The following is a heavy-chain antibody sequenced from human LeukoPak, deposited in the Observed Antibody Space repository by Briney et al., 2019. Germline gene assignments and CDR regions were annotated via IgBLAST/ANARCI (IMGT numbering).Heavy chain of an antibody. CDR2: ITSDSNHI. D-gene: IGHD3-16*01. J-gene: IGHJ4*02. CDR1: GFAFSDYS. CDR3: ASGGATVWGY. Sequence: GGSLRLSCAASGFAFSDYSMNWVRQALGKGLEWISAITSDSNHIYYADSMRGRFTISRDNAENSLYLQMNGLRAEDTAVYYCASGGATVWGYWGQGALVIVSS. V-gene: IGHV3-21*01.